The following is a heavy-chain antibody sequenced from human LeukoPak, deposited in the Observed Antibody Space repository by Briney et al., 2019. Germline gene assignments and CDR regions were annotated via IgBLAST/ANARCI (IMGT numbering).Heavy chain of an antibody. D-gene: IGHD2-2*02. CDR2: IYTSGST. CDR3: ASEYCSRTNCYTGWFDP. CDR1: GGSISSYY. Sequence: PSETLSLTCTVSGGSISSYYWSWIRQPAGKGLEWIGRIYTSGSTIYNPSLKSRVTMSVDTSKNQFSLKLSSVTAADTAVYYCASEYCSRTNCYTGWFDPWGQGTLVTVSS. J-gene: IGHJ5*02. V-gene: IGHV4-4*07.